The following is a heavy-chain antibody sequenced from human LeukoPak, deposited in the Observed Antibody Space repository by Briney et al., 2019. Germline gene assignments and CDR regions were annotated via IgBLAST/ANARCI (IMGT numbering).Heavy chain of an antibody. V-gene: IGHV3-30*04. CDR3: ARESGYSYGRFDY. J-gene: IGHJ4*02. CDR1: GFTFNTYA. D-gene: IGHD5-18*01. CDR2: ISFDGSNK. Sequence: GRSLRLSCAASGFTFNTYATHWVRQAPGKGLEWVAVISFDGSNKYYADSVKGRFTISRDNSKNTMYMKMNSLRAEDTAVYYCARESGYSYGRFDYWGQGTLVTVSS.